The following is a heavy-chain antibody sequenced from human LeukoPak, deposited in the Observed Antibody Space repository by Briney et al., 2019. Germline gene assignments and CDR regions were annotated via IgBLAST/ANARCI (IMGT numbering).Heavy chain of an antibody. V-gene: IGHV4-59*01. CDR3: ARGVYIAAAQYGF. CDR1: GGSISSYY. Sequence: SETLSLTCTVSGGSISSYYWSWLRQPPGKGLEWIGYIYYSGATNYNPSLKSRVTISVDTSKNQFSLKLSSVTAADTAVYYCARGVYIAAAQYGFWGQGTLVTVSS. CDR2: IYYSGAT. D-gene: IGHD6-13*01. J-gene: IGHJ4*02.